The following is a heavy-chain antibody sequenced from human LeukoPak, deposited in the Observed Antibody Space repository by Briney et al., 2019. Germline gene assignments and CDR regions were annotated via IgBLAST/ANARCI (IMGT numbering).Heavy chain of an antibody. V-gene: IGHV1-18*01. Sequence: ASVKVSCKASGYTFTSYGISWVRQAPGQGLEWVGWISAYKGNTDYAQKLQGRVTVTTDTSTSTAYMELRSLRSDDTAVYYCARRAAVVGPLYYFDNWGQGTLITVSS. CDR1: GYTFTSYG. CDR2: ISAYKGNT. CDR3: ARRAAVVGPLYYFDN. D-gene: IGHD6-19*01. J-gene: IGHJ4*02.